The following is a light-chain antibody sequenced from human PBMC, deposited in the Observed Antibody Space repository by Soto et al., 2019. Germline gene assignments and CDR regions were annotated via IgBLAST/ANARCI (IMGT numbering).Light chain of an antibody. CDR1: QTISSNY. CDR3: QQYGSSPQFT. CDR2: GAS. J-gene: IGKJ5*01. Sequence: EIVLTQSPCTLSLSPGERATLSCRASQTISSNYLAWHQQKPGQAPRLLMYGASSRATGIPDRFSGSGSGTDFTLTISRLEPEDFAVYYCQQYGSSPQFTFGQGTRLEIK. V-gene: IGKV3-20*01.